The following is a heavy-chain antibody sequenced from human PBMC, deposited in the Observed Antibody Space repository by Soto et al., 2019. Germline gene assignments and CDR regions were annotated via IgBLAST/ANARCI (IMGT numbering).Heavy chain of an antibody. V-gene: IGHV3-23*01. CDR3: ASVPIWCGSSSCYTEGFDS. Sequence: EVQLLDSGGGWVQPGGSLRLSCVASGFVFSDYAMSWVRQAPGKGLEWVSAISAGGSDTYYADSVKGWFTVSRVNSKNTLYLQMNTLRAEDTAIYYCASVPIWCGSSSCYTEGFDSWGQGTLVTVSS. D-gene: IGHD2-2*01. J-gene: IGHJ4*02. CDR2: ISAGGSDT. CDR1: GFVFSDYA.